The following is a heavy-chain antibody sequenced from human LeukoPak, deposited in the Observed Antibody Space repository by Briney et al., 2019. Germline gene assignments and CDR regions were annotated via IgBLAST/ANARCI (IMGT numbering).Heavy chain of an antibody. V-gene: IGHV4-59*12. CDR2: IYYSGST. CDR3: ARAPRYYDFWSGYSYYFDY. Sequence: PSETLSLTCTVSGGSISSYYWSWIRQPPGKGLEWIGYIYYSGSTNYNPSLKSRVTISVDTSKNQFSLKLSSVTAADTAVYYCARAPRYYDFWSGYSYYFDYWGQGTLVTVSS. J-gene: IGHJ4*02. CDR1: GGSISSYY. D-gene: IGHD3-3*01.